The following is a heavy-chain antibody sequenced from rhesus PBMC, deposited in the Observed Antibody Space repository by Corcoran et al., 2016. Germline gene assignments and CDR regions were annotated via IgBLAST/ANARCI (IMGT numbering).Heavy chain of an antibody. Sequence: QVQLQESGPGLVKPSETLSLTCAVSGGSVSSSNWWSWIRQPPGKGLEWIGYISGSRGSTEHNPSLKSRVTISTDTSKNQFSLKLSSVTAADTAVYYCAGAAATVNYGLDSWGQGVVVTVSS. D-gene: IGHD5-12*01. CDR1: GGSVSSSNW. J-gene: IGHJ6*01. V-gene: IGHV4-65*01. CDR2: ISGSRGST. CDR3: AGAAATVNYGLDS.